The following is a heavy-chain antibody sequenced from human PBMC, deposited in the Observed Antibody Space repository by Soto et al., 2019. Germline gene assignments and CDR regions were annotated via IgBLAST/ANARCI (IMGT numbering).Heavy chain of an antibody. CDR1: GYTFTSYG. J-gene: IGHJ4*02. CDR3: ARDLNSGSYYFDY. D-gene: IGHD1-26*01. Sequence: SVKVSCKASGYTFTSYGIIWVRQAPGQGLEWMGWISAYNGNTNYAQKFQGRVTITRDTSASTAYMELSSLRSEDTAVYYCARDLNSGSYYFDYWGQGTLVTVSS. V-gene: IGHV1-18*04. CDR2: ISAYNGNT.